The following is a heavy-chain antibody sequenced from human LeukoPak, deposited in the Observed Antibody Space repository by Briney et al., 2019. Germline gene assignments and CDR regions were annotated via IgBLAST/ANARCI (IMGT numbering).Heavy chain of an antibody. J-gene: IGHJ4*02. D-gene: IGHD3-9*01. Sequence: GASVKVSCKASGYTFIKYGISWVRQAPGQGLEWMGWISADNGNTYYTQKFQGRVTFTTDTSTSTAYMELRSLRSDDTAVYFCARVDILTGYYFFGYWGQGTLVTVSS. CDR2: ISADNGNT. CDR1: GYTFIKYG. V-gene: IGHV1-18*01. CDR3: ARVDILTGYYFFGY.